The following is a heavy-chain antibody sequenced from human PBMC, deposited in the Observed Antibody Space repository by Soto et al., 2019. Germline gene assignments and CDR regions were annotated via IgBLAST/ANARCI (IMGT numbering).Heavy chain of an antibody. D-gene: IGHD5-18*01. CDR3: AIRGNSHAYFDF. CDR2: IYLGDSDT. Sequence: GESLKISCTGSGYTFTSYWIAWVRQMPGKGLEWMGLIYLGDSDTRYSPSFQGQVTISADKSINTAYLQWNSLKASDSAMYYCAIRGNSHAYFDFWGQGTLVTVSS. CDR1: GYTFTSYW. V-gene: IGHV5-51*01. J-gene: IGHJ4*02.